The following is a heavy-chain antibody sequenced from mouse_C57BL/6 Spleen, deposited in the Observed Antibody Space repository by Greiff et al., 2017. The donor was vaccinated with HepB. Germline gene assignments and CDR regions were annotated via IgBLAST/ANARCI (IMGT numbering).Heavy chain of an antibody. Sequence: QVQLQQSGAELVKPGASVKISCKASGYAFSSYWMNWVKQRPGKGLEWIGQIYPGDGDTNYNGKFKGKATLTADKSSSTAYMQLSSLTSEDSAVYFCARGYYGSNPYWYFDVWGTGTTVTVSS. CDR1: GYAFSSYW. J-gene: IGHJ1*03. V-gene: IGHV1-80*01. D-gene: IGHD1-1*01. CDR3: ARGYYGSNPYWYFDV. CDR2: IYPGDGDT.